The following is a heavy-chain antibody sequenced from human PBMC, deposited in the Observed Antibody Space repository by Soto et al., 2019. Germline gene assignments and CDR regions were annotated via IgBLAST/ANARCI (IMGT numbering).Heavy chain of an antibody. CDR2: IYYSGST. D-gene: IGHD6-13*01. J-gene: IGHJ4*02. CDR1: GGSISSSSYY. Sequence: QLQLQESGPGLVKPSETLSLTCTVSGGSISSSSYYWGWIRQPPGKGLEWIGSIYYSGSTYYNPSLKSRVTISVDTSKNQFSLKLSSVTAADTAVYYCAQKRIAAAGALYYFDYWGQGTLVTVSS. V-gene: IGHV4-39*01. CDR3: AQKRIAAAGALYYFDY.